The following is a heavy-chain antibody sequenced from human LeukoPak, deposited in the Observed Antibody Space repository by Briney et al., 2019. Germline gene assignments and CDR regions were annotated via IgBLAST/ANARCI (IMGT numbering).Heavy chain of an antibody. CDR3: ATATQPRGYFLH. D-gene: IGHD2-2*01. V-gene: IGHV1-18*01. J-gene: IGHJ1*01. CDR1: GYTFTTYS. CDR2: ISVNNGGT. Sequence: ASVKVSCKASGYTFTTYSLAWVRKAPGQSHERMGWISVNNGGTNYAQSFQDRVTLTRDTSTNTAYLELRSLRSDDTAIIYCATATQPRGYFLHWGQGTLVTVSS.